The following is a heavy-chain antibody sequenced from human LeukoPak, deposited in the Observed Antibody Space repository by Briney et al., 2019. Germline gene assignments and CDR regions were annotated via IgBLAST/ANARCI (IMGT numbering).Heavy chain of an antibody. Sequence: SETLSLTCTVSGGSISSSSYYWGWIRQPPGKGLEWIGSIYYSGSTYYNPSLKSRVTISVDTSKNQFSLKLSSVTAADTAVYYCARDPVEMATIPSDYWGQGTLVTVSS. V-gene: IGHV4-39*07. D-gene: IGHD5-24*01. CDR2: IYYSGST. CDR1: GGSISSSSYY. J-gene: IGHJ4*02. CDR3: ARDPVEMATIPSDY.